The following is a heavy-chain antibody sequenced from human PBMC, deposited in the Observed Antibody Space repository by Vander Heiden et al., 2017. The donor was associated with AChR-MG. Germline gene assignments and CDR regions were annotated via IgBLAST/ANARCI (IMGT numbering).Heavy chain of an antibody. D-gene: IGHD2-8*02. Sequence: EVHLVESGGDLVTPGGSLRLSCAGSGFIFRNAWMSWARQAPGKGLEWVGRIKSKSDGGATDYAAPVKGRFTISRDDLKNMLYRQMNSLKTEDTAVYYCGTGSAFDIWGQGTMVTVSS. CDR3: GTGSAFDI. J-gene: IGHJ3*02. V-gene: IGHV3-15*01. CDR1: GFIFRNAW. CDR2: IKSKSDGGAT.